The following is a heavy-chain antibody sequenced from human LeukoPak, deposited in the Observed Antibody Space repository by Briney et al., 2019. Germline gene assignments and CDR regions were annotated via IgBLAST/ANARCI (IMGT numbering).Heavy chain of an antibody. CDR1: GSSISSGGYY. CDR3: ARDRHGYFDY. CDR2: IYYSGST. Sequence: PSETLSLTCTVSGSSISSGGYYWRWIRQHPGKGLEWIGYIYYSGSTYYNPSLKSRVTISVDTSKNQFSLKLSSVTAADTAVYYCARDRHGYFDYWGQGTLVTVSS. J-gene: IGHJ4*02. V-gene: IGHV4-31*03.